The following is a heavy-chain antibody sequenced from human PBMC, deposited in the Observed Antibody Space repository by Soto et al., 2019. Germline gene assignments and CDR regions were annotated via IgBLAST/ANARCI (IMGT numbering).Heavy chain of an antibody. Sequence: EVQLVESGGGLVKPGGSLRLSCAASGFTFSSYSMNWVRQAPGKGLEWVSSISSSSSYIYYADSVKGRFTINRDNAKNSLYLQMNSLRAEDTAVYYCARDNNYRNNAFDIWGQGTMITVSS. V-gene: IGHV3-21*01. J-gene: IGHJ3*02. CDR1: GFTFSSYS. CDR2: ISSSSSYI. CDR3: ARDNNYRNNAFDI. D-gene: IGHD4-4*01.